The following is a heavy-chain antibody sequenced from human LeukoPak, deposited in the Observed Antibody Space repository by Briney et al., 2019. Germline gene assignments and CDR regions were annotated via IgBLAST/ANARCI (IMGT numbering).Heavy chain of an antibody. V-gene: IGHV3-23*01. CDR2: ISGSGGNT. D-gene: IGHD3-10*01. CDR1: GFTFSSYA. CDR3: AKGPAMVRGTFDP. J-gene: IGHJ5*02. Sequence: GGSLRLSCATSGFTFSSYAMSWVRQAPGKGLEWVSSISGSGGNTYYADSVKGRFTISRDYSENTLYLQMNSLRTEETAVYYCAKGPAMVRGTFDPWGQGTLVTVSS.